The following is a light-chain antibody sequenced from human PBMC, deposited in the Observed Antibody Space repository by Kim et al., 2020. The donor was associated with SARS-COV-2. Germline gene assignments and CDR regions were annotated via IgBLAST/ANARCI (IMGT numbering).Light chain of an antibody. V-gene: IGLV2-11*01. CDR1: SCDVGGYNY. J-gene: IGLJ3*02. CDR3: CSYAGSSWV. CDR2: DVS. Sequence: PGQAVAISIPRTSCDVGGYNYVSWYHQHPGKAPKFMIYDVSKRPSGVPDRFSGSKSGNTASLTISGLQAEDEADYYCCSYAGSSWVFGGGTQLTVL.